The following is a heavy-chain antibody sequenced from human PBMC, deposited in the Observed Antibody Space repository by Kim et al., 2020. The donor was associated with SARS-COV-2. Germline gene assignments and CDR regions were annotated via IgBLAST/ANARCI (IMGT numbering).Heavy chain of an antibody. CDR3: AKAYRVXGRXXXRGXXGYSXXDV. CDR1: GFTFSSYG. D-gene: IGHD3-16*01. Sequence: GGSLRLSCAASGFTFSSYGMHWVRQAPGKGLXXVAVXXYDGSNKYYADSVKGRXXXSRXXXKNPXXLQXXSLKXXDTXVXYCAKAYRVXGRXXXRGXXGYSXXDVXXXGTTXXVS. J-gene: IGHJ6*01. CDR2: XXYDGSNK. V-gene: IGHV3-33*03.